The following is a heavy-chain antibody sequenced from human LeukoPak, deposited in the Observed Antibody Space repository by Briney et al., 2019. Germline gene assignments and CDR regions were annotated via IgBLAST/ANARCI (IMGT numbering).Heavy chain of an antibody. Sequence: PGRSLRLSCAASGLTFSSYGMHWVRQAPGKGLEWVAVIWYDGSNKYYADSVKGRFTISRDNSKNTLYLQMNSLRAEDTAVYYCAKDLRGYSYGSDVLDYWGQGTLVTVSS. CDR3: AKDLRGYSYGSDVLDY. CDR1: GLTFSSYG. CDR2: IWYDGSNK. J-gene: IGHJ4*02. V-gene: IGHV3-33*06. D-gene: IGHD5-18*01.